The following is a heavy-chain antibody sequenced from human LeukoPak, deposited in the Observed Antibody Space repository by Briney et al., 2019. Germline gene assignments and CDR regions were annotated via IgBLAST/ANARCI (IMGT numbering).Heavy chain of an antibody. CDR2: INPNSGDT. CDR3: ARDQGDRGVLYYYYYYMDV. J-gene: IGHJ6*03. CDR1: GYTFTSYY. Sequence: ASVKVSCKASGYTFTSYYMHWVRQAPGQGLEWMGWINPNSGDTNYAQKFQGRVTMTRDTSISTAYMELSRLRSDDTANYYCARDQGDRGVLYYYYYYMDVWGKGTTVTVSS. D-gene: IGHD3-10*01. V-gene: IGHV1-2*02.